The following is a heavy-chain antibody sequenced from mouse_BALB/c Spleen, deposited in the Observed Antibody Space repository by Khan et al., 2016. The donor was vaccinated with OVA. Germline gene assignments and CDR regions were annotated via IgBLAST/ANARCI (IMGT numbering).Heavy chain of an antibody. V-gene: IGHV1S136*01. CDR2: INPYNDGT. CDR1: GYTFTSYV. D-gene: IGHD1-1*01. J-gene: IGHJ3*01. Sequence: EVKLLESGPELVKPGASVKMSCKASGYTFTSYVMHWVKQKPGQGLEWIGYINPYNDGTKYNEKFKGKATLTSDKSSSTAYMELSSLTSEDSAVYYCARRDYFGSSSFAYWGQGTLVTVSA. CDR3: ARRDYFGSSSFAY.